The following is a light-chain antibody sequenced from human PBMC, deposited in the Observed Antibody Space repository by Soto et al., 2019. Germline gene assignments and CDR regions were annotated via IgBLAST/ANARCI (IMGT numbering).Light chain of an antibody. Sequence: QLVLTQPPSASASLGASVTLTCTLSSGYSNYKVDWYQQRPGVGPRFVMRVGTGGIVGSKGDGIPDRFSVLGSGLNRFLTIKNIQEEDESDYHGGADHGSGSNFVWVFGGGTKVTVL. CDR1: SGYSNYK. CDR3: GADHGSGSNFVWV. J-gene: IGLJ3*02. CDR2: VGTGGIVG. V-gene: IGLV9-49*01.